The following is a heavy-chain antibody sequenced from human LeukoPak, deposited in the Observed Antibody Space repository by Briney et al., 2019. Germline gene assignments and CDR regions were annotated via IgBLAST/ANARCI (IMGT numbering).Heavy chain of an antibody. J-gene: IGHJ1*01. D-gene: IGHD3-22*01. CDR3: ARAQPYYYDSSGYYSYFQH. V-gene: IGHV1-18*01. CDR1: GYTFTSYG. Sequence: ASVKVSCKASGYTFTSYGISWVRQAPGQGLEWMGWISAYNGNTNYAQKLQGRVTMTTDTSTSTAYMELRSLRSGDTAVYYCARAQPYYYDSSGYYSYFQHWGQGTLVTVSS. CDR2: ISAYNGNT.